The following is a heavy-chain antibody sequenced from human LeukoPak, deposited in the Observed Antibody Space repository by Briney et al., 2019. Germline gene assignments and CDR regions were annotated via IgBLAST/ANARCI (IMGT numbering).Heavy chain of an antibody. CDR2: IYPGDSDT. D-gene: IGHD6-19*01. CDR1: GFSFTNYW. CDR3: ARSWVAGYGTVLDY. J-gene: IGHJ4*02. Sequence: GESLKISFKGPGFSFTNYWIGWVRPMPGKGLEWMGIIYPGDSDTRYSPSFQGQVTISVDKYISTAYLQWSSLKASDTAMYYCARSWVAGYGTVLDYWGQGTLVSVSS. V-gene: IGHV5-51*01.